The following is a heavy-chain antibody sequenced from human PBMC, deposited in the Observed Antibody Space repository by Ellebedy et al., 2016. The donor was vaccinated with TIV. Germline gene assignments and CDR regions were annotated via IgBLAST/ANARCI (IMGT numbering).Heavy chain of an antibody. CDR3: ARIQPEDWFDP. Sequence: MPSETLSLTCNVSGASISSYYWSRIRQPPGKGLEWIGYMSYSGNTNYNPSLKSRVTRSVDTSKNPFSLKLSSVTAADTAVYYCARIQPEDWFDPWGQGTLVTVSS. J-gene: IGHJ5*02. CDR2: MSYSGNT. D-gene: IGHD5-18*01. CDR1: GASISSYY. V-gene: IGHV4-59*08.